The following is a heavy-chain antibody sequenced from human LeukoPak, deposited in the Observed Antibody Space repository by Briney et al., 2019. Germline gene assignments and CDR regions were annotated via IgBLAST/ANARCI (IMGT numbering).Heavy chain of an antibody. CDR1: GYSISSGYY. CDR3: ARTGVYSSSSLGWFDP. Sequence: SETLSLTCTVSGYSISSGYYWGWIRQPPGKGLEWIGSIYHSGSTYYNPSLKSRVTISVDTSKNQFSLKLSSVTAADTAVYYCARTGVYSSSSLGWFDPWGQGTLVTVSS. J-gene: IGHJ5*02. CDR2: IYHSGST. V-gene: IGHV4-38-2*02. D-gene: IGHD6-13*01.